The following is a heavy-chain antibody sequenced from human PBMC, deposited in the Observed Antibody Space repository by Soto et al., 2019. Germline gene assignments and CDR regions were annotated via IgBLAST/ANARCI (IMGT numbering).Heavy chain of an antibody. CDR1: GGSISSYDYY. J-gene: IGHJ4*02. CDR3: ARTLRRAPAFDS. Sequence: ASETLSLTCTVSGGSISSYDYYWSWIRQPPGKGLECIGYIYYSGSTYYNPSLKSRVTISVDTSKNQFSLKLSSVTAADTAVYYCARTLRRAPAFDSRGQGTLVTVSS. CDR2: IYYSGST. V-gene: IGHV4-30-4*01.